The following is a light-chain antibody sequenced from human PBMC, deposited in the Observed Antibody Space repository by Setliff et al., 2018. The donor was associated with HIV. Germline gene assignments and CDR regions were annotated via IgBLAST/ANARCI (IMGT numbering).Light chain of an antibody. J-gene: IGLJ1*01. CDR2: EVN. CDR3: TSYASSSTFV. Sequence: QSALTQPDSVSGSPGQSITISCTGTSSDVGGYNYVSWYQQHPGKAPKVMLYEVNNRPSGVSNRFSGSKSGNTASLTISGLQAEDEADYYCTSYASSSTFVFGSGTKVTVL. CDR1: SSDVGGYNY. V-gene: IGLV2-14*01.